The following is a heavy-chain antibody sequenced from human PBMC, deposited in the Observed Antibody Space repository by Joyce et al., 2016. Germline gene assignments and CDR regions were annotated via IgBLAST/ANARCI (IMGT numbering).Heavy chain of an antibody. CDR1: GDSVSSNSAA. V-gene: IGHV6-1*01. Sequence: QVQLQQSGPGLVKPSQTLSLTCAISGDSVSSNSAAWNWIRQSPSRGLEWLGRTYYRSKWYYDYAVSVKSRITINPDTPKNQFSLQLNSVTPEDADVYYCARAGYYHTSGYYYPNFDYWGPGTLVTVSS. CDR2: TYYRSKWYY. J-gene: IGHJ4*02. CDR3: ARAGYYHTSGYYYPNFDY. D-gene: IGHD3-22*01.